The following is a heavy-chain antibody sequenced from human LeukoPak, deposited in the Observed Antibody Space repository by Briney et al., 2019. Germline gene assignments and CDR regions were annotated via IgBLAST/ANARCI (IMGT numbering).Heavy chain of an antibody. J-gene: IGHJ4*02. CDR1: GFTFSGSA. CDR3: YTYYYGSGSYNPPFYFDY. D-gene: IGHD3-10*01. V-gene: IGHV3-73*01. Sequence: QAGGSLRLSCAASGFTFSGSAMDWVRQASGKGLEWVGRIRSKANSYATAYAASVKGRFTISRDDSKNTAYLQMNSLKTEDTAVYYCYTYYYGSGSYNPPFYFDYWGQGTLVTVSS. CDR2: IRSKANSYAT.